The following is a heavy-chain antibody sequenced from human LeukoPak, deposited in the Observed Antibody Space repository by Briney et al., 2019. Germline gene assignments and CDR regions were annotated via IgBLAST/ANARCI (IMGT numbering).Heavy chain of an antibody. J-gene: IGHJ4*02. CDR1: GGSISSSSYY. CDR2: IYYSGST. D-gene: IGHD6-19*01. Sequence: PSETLSLTCTVYGGSISSSSYYWGWIRQPPGKGLEWIGSIYYSGSTYYNPSLKSRVTISVDTSKNQFSLKLSSVTAADTAVYYCARDTKQWLVRVDYWGQGTLVTVSS. CDR3: ARDTKQWLVRVDY. V-gene: IGHV4-39*07.